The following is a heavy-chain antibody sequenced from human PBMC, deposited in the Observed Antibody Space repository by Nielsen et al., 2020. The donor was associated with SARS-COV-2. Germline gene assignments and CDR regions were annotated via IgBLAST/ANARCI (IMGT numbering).Heavy chain of an antibody. Sequence: GGSLRLSCAASGFTFSCCAMHWVRQAPGKGLEWVAVVSYDGSKQHYADSVKGRFTISRDDSRNTLYLQMNSLRAEDTALYYCAKAPNPLAAAGYYYFDYWGQGTLVTVSS. J-gene: IGHJ4*02. V-gene: IGHV3-30*18. CDR3: AKAPNPLAAAGYYYFDY. D-gene: IGHD6-13*01. CDR2: VSYDGSKQ. CDR1: GFTFSCCA.